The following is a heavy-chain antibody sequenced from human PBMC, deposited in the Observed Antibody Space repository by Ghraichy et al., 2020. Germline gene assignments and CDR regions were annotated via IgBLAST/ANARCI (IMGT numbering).Heavy chain of an antibody. CDR3: ARNPGFGEFGFDP. D-gene: IGHD3-10*01. Sequence: SQTLSLTCTVSGGSISSSSYYWGWIRQPPGKGLEWIGSIYYSGSTYYNPSLKSRVTISVDTSKNQFSLKLSSVTAADTAVYYCARNPGFGEFGFDPWGQGTLVTVSS. V-gene: IGHV4-39*01. CDR1: GGSISSSSYY. CDR2: IYYSGST. J-gene: IGHJ5*02.